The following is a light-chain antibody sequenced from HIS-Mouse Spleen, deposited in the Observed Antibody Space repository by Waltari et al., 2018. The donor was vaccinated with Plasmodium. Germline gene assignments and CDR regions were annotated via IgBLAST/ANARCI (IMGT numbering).Light chain of an antibody. J-gene: IGLJ3*02. CDR3: CSYAGSYTWV. CDR2: DVS. CDR1: SSDVGGYNY. Sequence: QSALTQPRSVSGSPGQSVTISCPGTSSDVGGYNYFSWYQQHPGKAPKLMIYDVSTRPSGVPDRFSGSKSGNTASLTISGLQAEDEADYYCCSYAGSYTWVFGGGTKLTVL. V-gene: IGLV2-11*01.